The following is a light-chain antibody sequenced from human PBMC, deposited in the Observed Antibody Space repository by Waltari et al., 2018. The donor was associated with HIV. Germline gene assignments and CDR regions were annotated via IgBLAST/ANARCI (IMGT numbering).Light chain of an antibody. V-gene: IGLV1-40*01. CDR1: SSNIGAGYD. CDR2: QNI. CDR3: QSYDRRLMWV. J-gene: IGLJ2*01. Sequence: HSLLPQPPSVSGAPGQRVTISCTGSSSNIGAGYDVHWYQKYPGTAPTLLIFQNINRPSGVPDRFSGSKSVTSASLVITGLQAEDEADYYCQSYDRRLMWVFGGGTSLTV.